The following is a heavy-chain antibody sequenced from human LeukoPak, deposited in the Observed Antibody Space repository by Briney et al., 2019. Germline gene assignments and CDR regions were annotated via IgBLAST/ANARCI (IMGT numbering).Heavy chain of an antibody. J-gene: IGHJ4*02. CDR1: GFTFSSYE. V-gene: IGHV3-48*03. CDR2: ISSSGSTI. D-gene: IGHD3-22*01. Sequence: GGSLRLSCAASGFTFSSYEMNWVRQAPGKGLEWVSYISSSGSTIYYADSVKGRFTISRDNAKNSLYLQMDSLRAEDTAVYYCARDYYDSSGYYYFDYWGQGTLVTVSS. CDR3: ARDYYDSSGYYYFDY.